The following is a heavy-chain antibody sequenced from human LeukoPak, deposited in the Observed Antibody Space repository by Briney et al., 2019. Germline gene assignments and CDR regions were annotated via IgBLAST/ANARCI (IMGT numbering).Heavy chain of an antibody. D-gene: IGHD3-3*01. CDR1: GGSLSGYY. CDR3: ARGQGYDFWSGCNWFDP. V-gene: IGHV4-34*01. J-gene: IGHJ5*02. CDR2: INHSGST. Sequence: SETLSLTCAVYGGSLSGYYWSWIRQPPGKGLEWIGEINHSGSTNYNPSLKSRVTISADTSKNQFSLKLSSVTAADTAVYYCARGQGYDFWSGCNWFDPWGQGTLVTVSS.